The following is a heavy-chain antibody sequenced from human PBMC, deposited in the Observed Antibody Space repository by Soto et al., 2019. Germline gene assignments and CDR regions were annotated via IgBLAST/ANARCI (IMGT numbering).Heavy chain of an antibody. CDR1: GFTFSSYV. CDR2: ISDSGGNT. CDR3: VRVVKQLGTTFFDH. Sequence: GSLRLSCAASGFTFSSYVMSWVRQAPGKGLEWVSTISDSGGNTYYADSVKGRFTISRDDSKNSAYLQMNSLKIDDTAVHYCVRVVKQLGTTFFDHWGQGILVTVSS. V-gene: IGHV3-23*01. D-gene: IGHD6-13*01. J-gene: IGHJ4*02.